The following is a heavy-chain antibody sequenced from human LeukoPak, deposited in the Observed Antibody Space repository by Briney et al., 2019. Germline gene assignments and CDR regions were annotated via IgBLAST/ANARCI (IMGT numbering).Heavy chain of an antibody. J-gene: IGHJ4*02. CDR2: IYPGDSDT. V-gene: IGHV5-51*01. D-gene: IGHD6-25*01. CDR3: ARATYSSGWPTSFDY. CDR1: GYSFTSYW. Sequence: GESLKISCKGSGYSFTSYWIGWVRQMPGKGLEWMGIIYPGDSDTRYSPSFQGQVTISADKSISTAYLQWSSLKASDTAMYYCARATYSSGWPTSFDYWGQGTLVTVSS.